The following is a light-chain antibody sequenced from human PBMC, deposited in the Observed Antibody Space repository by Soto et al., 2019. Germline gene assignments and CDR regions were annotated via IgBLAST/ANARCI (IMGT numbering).Light chain of an antibody. CDR3: QHLNSYPLT. Sequence: AIRMTQSPSSLSASTGDRVTITCRASQGISSYLAWYQQKPGKAPKLLIYDASTLKSGVPSRFSGSGSGTEFSLTISNLQPVDFATYYCQHLNSYPLTFGGGTKVDIK. CDR1: QGISSY. CDR2: DAS. J-gene: IGKJ4*01. V-gene: IGKV1-8*01.